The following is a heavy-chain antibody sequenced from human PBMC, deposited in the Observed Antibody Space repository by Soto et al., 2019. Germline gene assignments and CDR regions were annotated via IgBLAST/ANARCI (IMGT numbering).Heavy chain of an antibody. CDR2: INAGNGNT. V-gene: IGHV1-3*01. CDR3: ARSIVVVTALDY. CDR1: SYTFTSYG. J-gene: IGHJ4*02. D-gene: IGHD2-21*02. Sequence: ASVKVSCKASSYTFTSYGISWVRQAPGQGLEWMGWINAGNGNTKYSQKFQGRVTITRDTSASTAYMELSSLRSEDTAVYYCARSIVVVTALDYWGQGTLVTVSS.